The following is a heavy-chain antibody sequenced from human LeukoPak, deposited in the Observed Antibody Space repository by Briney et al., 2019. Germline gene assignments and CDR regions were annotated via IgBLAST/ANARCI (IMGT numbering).Heavy chain of an antibody. CDR3: ASQVTYFDY. CDR1: GFTFSSSL. CDR2: IKQDGSEK. D-gene: IGHD4-23*01. Sequence: PGGSLRLSCAASGFTFSSSLMSWVRQAPGKGLEWVANIKQDGSEKYYVDSVKGRFTISRDNAKNSLYLQMNSLRAEDTAVYYCASQVTYFDYWGQGTLVTVSS. J-gene: IGHJ4*02. V-gene: IGHV3-7*01.